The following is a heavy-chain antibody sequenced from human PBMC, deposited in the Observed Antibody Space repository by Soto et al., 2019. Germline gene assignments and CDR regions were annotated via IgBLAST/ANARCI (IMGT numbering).Heavy chain of an antibody. CDR1: GGTFSSYA. CDR2: IIPIFGTA. Sequence: ASVKVSCKASGGTFSSYAISWVRQAPGQGLEWMGGIIPIFGTANYAQKFQGRVTITADESTSTAYMELSSLRSEDTAVYYCAIGITMVRGVISHDYWGQGTLVTVSS. D-gene: IGHD3-10*01. J-gene: IGHJ4*02. CDR3: AIGITMVRGVISHDY. V-gene: IGHV1-69*13.